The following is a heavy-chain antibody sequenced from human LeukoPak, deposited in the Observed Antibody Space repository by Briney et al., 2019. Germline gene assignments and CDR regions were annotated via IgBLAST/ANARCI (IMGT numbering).Heavy chain of an antibody. V-gene: IGHV1-69*13. J-gene: IGHJ2*01. Sequence: SVKVSCKASGGTFSSYAISWVRQAPGQGLEWMGGIIPIFGTANYAQKFQGGVTITADESTSTAYMELSSLRSEDTAVYYCARGPRWLQLSHFDLWGRGTLVTVSS. D-gene: IGHD5-24*01. CDR2: IIPIFGTA. CDR3: ARGPRWLQLSHFDL. CDR1: GGTFSSYA.